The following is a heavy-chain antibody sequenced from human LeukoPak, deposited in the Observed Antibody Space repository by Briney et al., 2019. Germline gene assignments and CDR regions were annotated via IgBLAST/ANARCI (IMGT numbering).Heavy chain of an antibody. V-gene: IGHV1-8*01. Sequence: GDSVKVSCKASGYTFTIYEFNWVRQAPGQGLEWLGYISPDTGNTGYAQKFQGRGTMTRDTSISTTYMELSILTSEDTAVYYCARGPRFDPWGQGTLVTVSS. J-gene: IGHJ5*02. CDR2: ISPDTGNT. CDR3: ARGPRFDP. CDR1: GYTFTIYE.